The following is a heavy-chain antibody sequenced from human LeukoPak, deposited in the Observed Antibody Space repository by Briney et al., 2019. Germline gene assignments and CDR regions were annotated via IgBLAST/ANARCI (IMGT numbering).Heavy chain of an antibody. J-gene: IGHJ4*02. CDR1: GFTFSSYW. Sequence: GGSLRLSCAASGFTFSSYWMHWVRQAPGKGLVWVSHINTDGSSTSYADSVKGRFTISRDNAKESLYLQMNSLRDEDTAVYYCARDKGELDYWGQGTLVTVSS. V-gene: IGHV3-74*01. D-gene: IGHD3-16*01. CDR3: ARDKGELDY. CDR2: INTDGSST.